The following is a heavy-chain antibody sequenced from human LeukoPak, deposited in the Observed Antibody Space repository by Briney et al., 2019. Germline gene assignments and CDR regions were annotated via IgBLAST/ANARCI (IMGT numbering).Heavy chain of an antibody. V-gene: IGHV1-2*02. CDR3: ARGGQEMATIMDY. Sequence: ASVKVSCKASGYTFTGYYMHWVRQAPGQGLEWMGGINPNSGGTNYAQKFQGRVTMTRDTSISTAYMELSRLRSDDTAVYYCARGGQEMATIMDYWGQGTLVTVSS. D-gene: IGHD5-24*01. CDR1: GYTFTGYY. J-gene: IGHJ4*02. CDR2: INPNSGGT.